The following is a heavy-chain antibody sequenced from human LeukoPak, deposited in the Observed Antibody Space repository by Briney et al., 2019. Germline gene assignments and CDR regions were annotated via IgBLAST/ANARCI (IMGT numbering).Heavy chain of an antibody. J-gene: IGHJ4*02. D-gene: IGHD6-13*01. V-gene: IGHV3-9*01. Sequence: SLRPSCAASGFTFDDYAMHWVRQAPGKGLEWVSGISWNSGSIGYADSVKGRFTISRDNAKNSLYLQMNSLRAEDTALYYCAKDTSPRIAAAGIHYWGQGTLVTVSS. CDR3: AKDTSPRIAAAGIHY. CDR1: GFTFDDYA. CDR2: ISWNSGSI.